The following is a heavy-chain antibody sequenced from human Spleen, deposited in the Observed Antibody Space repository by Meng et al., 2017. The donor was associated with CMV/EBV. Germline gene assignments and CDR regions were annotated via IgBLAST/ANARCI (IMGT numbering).Heavy chain of an antibody. Sequence: SETLSLTCTVSGGSISGYYWSWIRQPPGKGLEWIGYIYYSGSTNYNPSLKSRVTMSLDTSKNQFSLKLSSVTAADTAVYYCARGGDYSNYVDAFDIWGQGTMVTVSS. D-gene: IGHD4-11*01. CDR1: GGSISGYY. CDR3: ARGGDYSNYVDAFDI. V-gene: IGHV4-59*12. J-gene: IGHJ3*02. CDR2: IYYSGST.